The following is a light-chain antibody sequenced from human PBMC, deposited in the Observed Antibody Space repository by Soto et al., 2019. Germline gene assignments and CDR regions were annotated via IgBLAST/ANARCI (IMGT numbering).Light chain of an antibody. Sequence: EIVLTQSPGTLSLSPGERATLSCRASQSVTSSYLAWYQQKPGQAPRLLIYVTSSKATAIPDRFSGSGSGTDFTTTISRLEPEEFVVYYCPQYGSSPGTFGGGTKVDIK. CDR2: VTS. V-gene: IGKV3-20*01. CDR3: PQYGSSPGT. CDR1: QSVTSSY. J-gene: IGKJ4*02.